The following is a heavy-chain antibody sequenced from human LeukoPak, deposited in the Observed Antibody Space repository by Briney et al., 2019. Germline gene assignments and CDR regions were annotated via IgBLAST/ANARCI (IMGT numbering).Heavy chain of an antibody. CDR2: FFLKGST. D-gene: IGHD3-10*01. CDR1: GYSITSAYY. Sequence: SETLSLTCTVSGYSITSAYYWGWIRQPPGKGLEWIGSFFLKGSTYYNPSLKSRVTISVDTSKNQFSLKLSSVTAADTAVYYCASDYYGSGSYFDYWGQGTLVTVSS. J-gene: IGHJ4*02. CDR3: ASDYYGSGSYFDY. V-gene: IGHV4-38-2*02.